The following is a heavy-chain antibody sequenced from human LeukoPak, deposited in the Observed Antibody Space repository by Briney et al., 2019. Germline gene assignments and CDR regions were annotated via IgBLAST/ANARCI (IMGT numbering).Heavy chain of an antibody. V-gene: IGHV3-74*01. Sequence: GGSLRLSCAASGCTFSNYWMHWVRQAPGKGLVWVSRIKSDGTSINYADSVKGRFTISRDNAKNRLFLQMNSLRAEDTAVYFCARGHCSGGRCHSVAYYGMDVWGQGTTVTVSS. D-gene: IGHD2-15*01. CDR3: ARGHCSGGRCHSVAYYGMDV. CDR2: IKSDGTSI. J-gene: IGHJ6*02. CDR1: GCTFSNYW.